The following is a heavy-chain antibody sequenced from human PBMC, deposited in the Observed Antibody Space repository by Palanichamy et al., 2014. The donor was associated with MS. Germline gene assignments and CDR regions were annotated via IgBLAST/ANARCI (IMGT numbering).Heavy chain of an antibody. CDR1: GGSFSGYY. Sequence: GAGLLKPSETLSLTCAVYGGSFSGYYWSWIRQPPGKGLEWIGEINHSGSTNYNPSLKSRVTISVDTSKNQFSLKLSSVTAADTAVYYCARLLPDFWSGFKFDYWGQGTLVTVSS. V-gene: IGHV4-34*01. J-gene: IGHJ4*02. D-gene: IGHD3-3*01. CDR3: ARLLPDFWSGFKFDY. CDR2: INHSGST.